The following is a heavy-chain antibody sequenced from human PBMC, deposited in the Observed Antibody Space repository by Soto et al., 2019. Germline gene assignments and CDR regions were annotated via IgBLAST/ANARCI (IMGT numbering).Heavy chain of an antibody. J-gene: IGHJ5*02. CDR3: ARGTEPAAIRWFDP. CDR1: GYTFTSYD. V-gene: IGHV1-18*01. Sequence: ASVKVSCKASGYTFTSYDVNWVRQAPGQGLEWMGWISAYNGNTNYAQKLQGRVTMTTDTSTTTAYMELRSLRSDDTAVYYCARGTEPAAIRWFDPWGQGTQVTVSS. D-gene: IGHD2-2*01. CDR2: ISAYNGNT.